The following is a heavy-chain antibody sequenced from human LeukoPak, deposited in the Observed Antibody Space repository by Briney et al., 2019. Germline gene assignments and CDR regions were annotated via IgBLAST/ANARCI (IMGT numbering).Heavy chain of an antibody. V-gene: IGHV4-61*02. J-gene: IGHJ3*02. CDR2: IYTSGST. D-gene: IGHD3-9*01. Sequence: SETLSLTCTVAGGSISSGSYYWSWIRQPAGKGLEWIGRIYTSGSTNYNPSLKSRVTISVDTSKNQFSLKLSSVTAADTAVYYCARGRGGTYYDILTGPRPAKTTNAFDIWGQGTMVTVSS. CDR1: GGSISSGSYY. CDR3: ARGRGGTYYDILTGPRPAKTTNAFDI.